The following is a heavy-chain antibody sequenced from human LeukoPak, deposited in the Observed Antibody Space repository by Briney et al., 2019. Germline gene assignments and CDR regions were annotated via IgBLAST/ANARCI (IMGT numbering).Heavy chain of an antibody. J-gene: IGHJ6*03. CDR1: GFTFSDYT. Sequence: GSLRLSCAASGFTFSDYTIHWVRQAPGKRLQSVSAITSNGAYTHYADSVKGRFTISRDNSRNAVFRQMGGPRIEDMAVYYCARVKMGATVSDYYYYYMDVWGKGTTVTVSS. D-gene: IGHD1-26*01. V-gene: IGHV3-64*02. CDR3: ARVKMGATVSDYYYYYMDV. CDR2: ITSNGAYT.